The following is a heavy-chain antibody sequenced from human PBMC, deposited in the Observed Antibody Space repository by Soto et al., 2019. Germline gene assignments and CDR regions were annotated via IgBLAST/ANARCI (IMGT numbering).Heavy chain of an antibody. CDR1: GFTVSNNY. CDR2: IYSGGYT. V-gene: IGHV3-53*01. D-gene: IGHD3-10*01. Sequence: EVQLVESGGGLIQPGGSLRLSCAVSGFTVSNNYMSWVRQAPGKGLEGVSVIYSGGYTAYGDSVKGRFTISRDNSKNTPYPQKKGRGAGHTACFFCGAPPGGGGYWGQGTLVTVSS. J-gene: IGHJ4*02. CDR3: GAPPGGGGY.